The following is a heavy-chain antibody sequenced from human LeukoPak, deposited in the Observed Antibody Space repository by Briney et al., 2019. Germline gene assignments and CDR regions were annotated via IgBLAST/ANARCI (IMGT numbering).Heavy chain of an antibody. CDR2: ISSDGSSK. Sequence: GRSLRLSCAASGFTFSHYGINWVRQSAGKGLEWVAVISSDGSSKNFADSVKGRFTIYRDNSKNTFYLQMNSLRAEDTAVYYCARDYDFWSGYSTYYYDSSGPSLYYYMDVWGKGTTVTVSS. J-gene: IGHJ6*03. V-gene: IGHV3-30*03. CDR1: GFTFSHYG. CDR3: ARDYDFWSGYSTYYYDSSGPSLYYYMDV. D-gene: IGHD3-3*01.